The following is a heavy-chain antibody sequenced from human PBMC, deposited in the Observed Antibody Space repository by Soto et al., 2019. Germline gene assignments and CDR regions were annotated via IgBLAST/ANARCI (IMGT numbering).Heavy chain of an antibody. Sequence: ASVKVSCKDSGYTFTRYGIRWGRPATGQGLEWMGWISAYNGNTHYAQKLQGRVTMTKYTSKSTAYMELRSLRSDVTAVYYWAREYSSSWYYFCGRVVWG. CDR2: ISAYNGNT. D-gene: IGHD6-13*01. CDR3: AREYSSSWYYFCGRVV. CDR1: GYTFTRYG. J-gene: IGHJ6*02. V-gene: IGHV1-18*04.